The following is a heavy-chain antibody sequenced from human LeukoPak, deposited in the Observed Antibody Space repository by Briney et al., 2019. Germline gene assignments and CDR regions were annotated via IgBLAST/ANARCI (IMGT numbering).Heavy chain of an antibody. J-gene: IGHJ6*03. CDR2: IIPIFGTA. CDR1: GGTFSSYA. CDR3: ARDIWESGYAPKGAYYYYMDV. Sequence: GASVKLSCTASGGTFSSYAISWVRQAPGQGLEWMGGIIPIFGTANYAEELQGRVTITADESKSTAYLEMNSLRSEDTAVYYGARDIWESGYAPKGAYYYYMDVWGKGTTVTVSS. D-gene: IGHD5-12*01. V-gene: IGHV1-69*13.